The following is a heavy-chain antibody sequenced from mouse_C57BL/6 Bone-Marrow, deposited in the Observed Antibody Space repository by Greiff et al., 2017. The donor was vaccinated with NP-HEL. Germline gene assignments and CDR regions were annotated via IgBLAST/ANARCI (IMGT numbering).Heavy chain of an antibody. V-gene: IGHV1-82*01. J-gene: IGHJ3*01. D-gene: IGHD4-1*01. Sequence: QVQLQQSGPELVKPGASVKISCKASGYAFSSSWMNWVKQRPGKGLEWIGRIYPGDGDTNDNGKVKGKATLPAYKSSSTAYMQLSILTSENSAVYFCAKSGSFSYWGQGTLVTVSA. CDR2: IYPGDGDT. CDR3: AKSGSFSY. CDR1: GYAFSSSW.